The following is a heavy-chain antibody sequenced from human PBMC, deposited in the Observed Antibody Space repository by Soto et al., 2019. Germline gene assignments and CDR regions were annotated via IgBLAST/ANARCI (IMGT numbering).Heavy chain of an antibody. Sequence: QVQLVQSGAAVKKPGASVKFSCKASGRTFSSYPISWVRQAPGQGVEWMGGIIPIFGTTNYAQKFQGKVTITEDESTSTAYMELSSLRSEDTAVYYCARDLHYCDRSGYRSNAFDNWGQGTMVTVSS. D-gene: IGHD3-22*01. CDR3: ARDLHYCDRSGYRSNAFDN. CDR2: IIPIFGTT. V-gene: IGHV1-69*01. CDR1: GRTFSSYP. J-gene: IGHJ3*02.